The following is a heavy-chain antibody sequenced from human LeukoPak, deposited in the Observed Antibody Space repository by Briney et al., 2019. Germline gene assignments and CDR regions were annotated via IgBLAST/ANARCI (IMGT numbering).Heavy chain of an antibody. J-gene: IGHJ5*02. CDR2: IYYSGST. V-gene: IGHV4-39*02. Sequence: KSSETLSLTCTVSGGSISSSSYYWGWIRQPPGKGLEWIGSIYYSGSTYYNPSLKSRVTISVDTSKNQFSLKLSSVTAADTAVYYCAREDYDILTGYPRFDPWGQGTLVTVSS. CDR1: GGSISSSSYY. D-gene: IGHD3-9*01. CDR3: AREDYDILTGYPRFDP.